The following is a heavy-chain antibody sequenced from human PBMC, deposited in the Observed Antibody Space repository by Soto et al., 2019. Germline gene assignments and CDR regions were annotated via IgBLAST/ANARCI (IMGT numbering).Heavy chain of an antibody. CDR1: GFTFSSYE. D-gene: IGHD6-19*01. CDR2: ISSSGSTI. J-gene: IGHJ4*02. CDR3: ERDRPSSGWSFDY. V-gene: IGHV3-48*03. Sequence: RLSCAASGFTFSSYEMNWVRQAPGKGLEWVSYISSSGSTIYYADSVKGRFTISRDNAKNSLYLQMNSLRAEDTAVYYCERDRPSSGWSFDYWGQGTLVTVSS.